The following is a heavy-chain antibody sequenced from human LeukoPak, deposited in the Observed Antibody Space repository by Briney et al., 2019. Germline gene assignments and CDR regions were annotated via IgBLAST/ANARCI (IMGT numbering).Heavy chain of an antibody. Sequence: ASVKVSCKASGYTFTGYYMHWVRQAPGQGLEWMGWINPNSGGTNYAQKFQGRVTMTRDTSISTAYMELSRLRSDDTAVYYCARDRGYCSSFDYWGQGTLVTVSS. CDR2: INPNSGGT. CDR3: ARDRGYCSSFDY. CDR1: GYTFTGYY. J-gene: IGHJ4*02. D-gene: IGHD6-13*01. V-gene: IGHV1-2*02.